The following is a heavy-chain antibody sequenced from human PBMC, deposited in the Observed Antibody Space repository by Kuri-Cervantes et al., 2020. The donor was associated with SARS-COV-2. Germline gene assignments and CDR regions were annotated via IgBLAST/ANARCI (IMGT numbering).Heavy chain of an antibody. J-gene: IGHJ4*02. D-gene: IGHD6-19*01. CDR1: GFTFSSYW. Sequence: GGSLRLSCAASGFTFSSYWMSWVRQAPGRGLEWVANIKQDGSEKYYVDSVKGRFTISRDNSKNTLYLQMNSLRAEDTAVYYCAKTVAGTGIDYWGQGTLVTVSS. V-gene: IGHV3-7*03. CDR3: AKTVAGTGIDY. CDR2: IKQDGSEK.